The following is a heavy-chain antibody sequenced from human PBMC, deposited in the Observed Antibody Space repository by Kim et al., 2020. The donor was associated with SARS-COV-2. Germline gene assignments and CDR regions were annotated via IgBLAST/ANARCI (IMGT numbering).Heavy chain of an antibody. D-gene: IGHD3-3*01. CDR1: GFTFSSYW. CDR2: INSDGIST. Sequence: GGSLRLSCAASGFTFSSYWMHWVRQAPGKGLVWVSRINSDGISTSYADSVKGRFTISRDNAKNTLYLQMNSLRAEDTAVYYCARGEGGRFWSGYYQYYYYYGMDVWGQGTTVTVSS. J-gene: IGHJ6*02. CDR3: ARGEGGRFWSGYYQYYYYYGMDV. V-gene: IGHV3-74*01.